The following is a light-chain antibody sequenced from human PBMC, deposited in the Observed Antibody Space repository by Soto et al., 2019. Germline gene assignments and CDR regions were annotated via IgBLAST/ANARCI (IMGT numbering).Light chain of an antibody. CDR1: SSDVGAYNY. CDR3: SSFAPSNTWV. J-gene: IGLJ3*02. Sequence: QSALTQPPSASGSPGQSVTISCTGTSSDVGAYNYVSWYQQHAGKASKLVIYEVTKRPSGVPDRFSGSKSANTASLTVSGLQAEDEADYYCSSFAPSNTWVFGGGTKLTVL. CDR2: EVT. V-gene: IGLV2-8*01.